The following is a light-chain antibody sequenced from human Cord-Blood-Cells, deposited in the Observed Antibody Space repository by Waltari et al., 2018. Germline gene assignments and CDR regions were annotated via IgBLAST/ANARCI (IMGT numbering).Light chain of an antibody. Sequence: QSALTQPASVSGSPGQSITISCTGTSSDVGGYNYVSWYQQHPGKAPTLMIYDVSNRPSGFSNRFSGSKSGNTASLTISGLQAEDEADYYCSSYTSSSTGVFGGGTKLTVL. J-gene: IGLJ3*02. CDR1: SSDVGGYNY. CDR2: DVS. CDR3: SSYTSSSTGV. V-gene: IGLV2-14*01.